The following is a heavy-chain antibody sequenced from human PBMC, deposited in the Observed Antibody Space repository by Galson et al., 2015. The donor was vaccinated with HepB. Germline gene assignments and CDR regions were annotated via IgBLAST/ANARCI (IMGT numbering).Heavy chain of an antibody. D-gene: IGHD4-17*01. V-gene: IGHV3-30*04. Sequence: SLRLSCAASGFTFSSYAMHWVRQAPGKGLEWVAVISYDGSNKYYADSVKGRFTISRGNSKNTLYLQMNSLRAEDTAVYYCARANNLDYGDYAYFDYWGQGTLVPVSS. CDR2: ISYDGSNK. CDR1: GFTFSSYA. CDR3: ARANNLDYGDYAYFDY. J-gene: IGHJ4*02.